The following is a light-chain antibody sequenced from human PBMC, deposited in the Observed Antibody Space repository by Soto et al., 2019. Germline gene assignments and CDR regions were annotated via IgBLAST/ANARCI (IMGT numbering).Light chain of an antibody. J-gene: IGKJ5*01. Sequence: EIVLTQSPGTLSLSPGERATLSCRASQSVSSRSLAWYQQKPGQAPRLLIYGASNRATGIPDRFSGSGSGTDFTLTISRLEPEDSAVYYCQQYGSSPPITFGQGTRLEI. CDR3: QQYGSSPPIT. CDR2: GAS. CDR1: QSVSSRS. V-gene: IGKV3-20*01.